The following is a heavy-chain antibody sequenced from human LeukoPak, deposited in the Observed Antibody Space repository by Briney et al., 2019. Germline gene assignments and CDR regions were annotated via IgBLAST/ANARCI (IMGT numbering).Heavy chain of an antibody. CDR1: GFTFSSNA. Sequence: GGSLRLSCAASGFTFSSNAMHWVRQAPGKGLEYVSGISSNGGSTYYAGSVKGRFTISRDNSKNTVNLQMGSLRIEDTAVYHCARMTLYGSGTVDWGQGILVTVSS. CDR3: ARMTLYGSGTVD. D-gene: IGHD3-10*01. J-gene: IGHJ4*02. CDR2: ISSNGGST. V-gene: IGHV3-64*02.